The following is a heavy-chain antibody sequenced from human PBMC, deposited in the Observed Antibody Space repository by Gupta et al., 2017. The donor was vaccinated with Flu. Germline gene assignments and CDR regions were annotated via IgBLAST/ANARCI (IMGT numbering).Heavy chain of an antibody. CDR1: GVG. CDR2: IYWDDDK. D-gene: IGHD2-21*02. V-gene: IGHV2-5*02. CDR3: ARHCSAVDCYTEELDP. J-gene: IGHJ5*02. Sequence: GVGVAWVRQPPGKALEWLALIYWDDDKRYSPSLKTRLTVSKDTTKNHVVLTVTNVDPVDTGTYFCARHCSAVDCYTEELDPWFQGVLVTVS.